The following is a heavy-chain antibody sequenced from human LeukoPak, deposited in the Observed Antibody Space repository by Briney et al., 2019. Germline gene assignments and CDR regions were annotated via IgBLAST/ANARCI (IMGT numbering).Heavy chain of an antibody. CDR1: GFTFDDYA. J-gene: IGHJ4*02. Sequence: PGRSLRLSCAASGFTFDDYAMHWVRQAPGKGLEWVSGISWNSGSIGYADSVKGRFTISRDNAKNSLYLQMNSLRAEDTALYYCAKGDYYDSSGYHRWGGDFDYWGQGTLVTVSS. D-gene: IGHD3-22*01. CDR2: ISWNSGSI. CDR3: AKGDYYDSSGYHRWGGDFDY. V-gene: IGHV3-9*01.